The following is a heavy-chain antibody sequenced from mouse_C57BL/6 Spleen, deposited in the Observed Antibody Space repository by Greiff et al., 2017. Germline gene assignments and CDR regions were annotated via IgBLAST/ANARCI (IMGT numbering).Heavy chain of an antibody. CDR2: IAPSDSYT. V-gene: IGHV1-69*01. CDR3: ARGYYAPPFAY. Sequence: QVQLQQPGAELVMPGASVKLSCKASGYTFTSYWMHWVKQRPGQGLEWIGEIAPSDSYTNYNQKFKGKSTLTVDKSSSTAYVQLSSLTSEDSAVYYCARGYYAPPFAYWGQGTLVTVSA. CDR1: GYTFTSYW. D-gene: IGHD2-1*01. J-gene: IGHJ3*01.